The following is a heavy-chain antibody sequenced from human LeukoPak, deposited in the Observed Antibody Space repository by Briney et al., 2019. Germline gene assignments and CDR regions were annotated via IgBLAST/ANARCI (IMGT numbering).Heavy chain of an antibody. Sequence: GGPLRLSCATSGFTFNIYAMNWVRQAPGKGLEWVSIISGNGINTYYADSVKGRFTISRDDSKNTLYLQMNSLRADDTAIYYCARGVSDWGQGTLVTVAS. D-gene: IGHD3-16*01. CDR3: ARGVSD. V-gene: IGHV3-23*01. CDR1: GFTFNIYA. J-gene: IGHJ4*02. CDR2: ISGNGINT.